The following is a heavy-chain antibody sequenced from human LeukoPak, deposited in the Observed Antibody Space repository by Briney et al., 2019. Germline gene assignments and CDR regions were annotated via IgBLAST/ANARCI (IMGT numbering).Heavy chain of an antibody. D-gene: IGHD3-10*01. CDR1: GFTFSNYA. CDR2: IGRSGDDT. Sequence: GWSLTLSCAASGFTFSNYAMRWARQAAGKGLEWVSSIGRSGDDTYYADSVKGRFTISRDNSKNTLYLQMNSVRAEDTAIYYCTKGGATLGPYFGYWGQGTLVTVSA. V-gene: IGHV3-23*01. J-gene: IGHJ4*02. CDR3: TKGGATLGPYFGY.